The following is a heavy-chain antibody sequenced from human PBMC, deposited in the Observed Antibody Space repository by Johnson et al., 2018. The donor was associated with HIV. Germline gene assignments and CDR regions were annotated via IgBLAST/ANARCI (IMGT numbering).Heavy chain of an antibody. CDR1: KFTFDNYA. CDR3: ARASGYSSGGENSRVDGFDI. V-gene: IGHV3-9*01. Sequence: QLVESGGALVQPGRSLRLSCAASKFTFDNYAMHWVRQAPGKGLEWVSGISWNSGSIGYADSVKGRFTISRDNAKNSLYLQMNTLRAEDTALYYCARASGYSSGGENSRVDGFDIWGQGTVVSVSS. D-gene: IGHD2-15*01. J-gene: IGHJ3*02. CDR2: ISWNSGSI.